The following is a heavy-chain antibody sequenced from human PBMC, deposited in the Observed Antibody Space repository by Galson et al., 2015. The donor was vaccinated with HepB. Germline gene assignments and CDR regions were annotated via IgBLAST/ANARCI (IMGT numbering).Heavy chain of an antibody. J-gene: IGHJ3*01. CDR3: ARRSDFSNYAGWMDV. V-gene: IGHV5-10-1*01. D-gene: IGHD4-11*01. CDR2: IDPSDSYT. CDR1: GYSFTSYW. Sequence: QSGAEVKKPGESLRISCKGSGYSFTSYWISWVRQMPGKGLEWMGRIDPSDSYTNYSPSFQGHVTISADKSISTAYLQWSSLKASDTAMYYCARRSDFSNYAGWMDVWGQGTMVTVSS.